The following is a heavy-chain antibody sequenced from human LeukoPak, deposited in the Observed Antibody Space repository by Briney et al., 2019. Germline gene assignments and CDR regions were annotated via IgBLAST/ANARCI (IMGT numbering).Heavy chain of an antibody. D-gene: IGHD6-13*01. Sequence: GGSLRLSCAASGFTFSSYSMNWVRQAPGKGLEWVSSISSSSYIYYADSVKGRFTISRDNAKNSLYLQMNSLRAEDTAVYYCARVSPYSSSWLAYWGQGTLVTVSS. CDR2: ISSSSYI. V-gene: IGHV3-21*01. CDR3: ARVSPYSSSWLAY. J-gene: IGHJ4*02. CDR1: GFTFSSYS.